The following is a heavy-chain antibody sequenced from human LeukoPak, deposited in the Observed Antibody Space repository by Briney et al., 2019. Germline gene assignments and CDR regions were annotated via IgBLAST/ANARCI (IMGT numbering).Heavy chain of an antibody. Sequence: ASVKVSCKASGYTFTGYCMHWVRQAPGQGLEWMGWINPNSGGTNYAQKFQGRATMTRDTSISTAYMELSRLRSDDTAVYYCARDSAPGDTYGLLGIDSWGQGTLVTVSS. CDR3: ARDSAPGDTYGLLGIDS. J-gene: IGHJ4*02. CDR1: GYTFTGYC. V-gene: IGHV1-2*02. D-gene: IGHD5-18*01. CDR2: INPNSGGT.